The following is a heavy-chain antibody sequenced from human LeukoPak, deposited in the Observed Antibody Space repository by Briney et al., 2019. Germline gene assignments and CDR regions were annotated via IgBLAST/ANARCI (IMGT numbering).Heavy chain of an antibody. Sequence: PSETLSLTCTVSGGSISSYYWSWIRQPPGKGLEWIGEINHSGSTNYNPSLKSRVTISVDTSKNQFSLKLSSVTAADTAVYYCARAATIFGVVNYYYMDVWGKGTTVTVSS. J-gene: IGHJ6*03. CDR1: GGSISSYY. CDR3: ARAATIFGVVNYYYMDV. V-gene: IGHV4-34*01. D-gene: IGHD3-3*01. CDR2: INHSGST.